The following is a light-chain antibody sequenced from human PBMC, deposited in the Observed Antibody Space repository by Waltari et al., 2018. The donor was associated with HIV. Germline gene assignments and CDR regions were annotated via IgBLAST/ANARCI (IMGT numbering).Light chain of an antibody. CDR3: QHRTNWRGT. Sequence: DIVLTQSPAPLSLSLGERATLSCRASQSLTSSLAWYPHKPGQAPRLLIYDKSNRAGGITARFSGSGSGTDFTLTSSSLEPDDFAVYYCQHRTNWRGTFGQGTRLEV. V-gene: IGKV3-11*01. CDR1: QSLTSS. CDR2: DKS. J-gene: IGKJ5*01.